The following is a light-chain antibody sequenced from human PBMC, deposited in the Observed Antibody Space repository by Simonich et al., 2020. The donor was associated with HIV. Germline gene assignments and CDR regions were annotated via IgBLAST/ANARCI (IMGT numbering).Light chain of an antibody. Sequence: SYVLTQPPSVSVAPGKTARVSCGGNNIGSKSVHWYQQKPGQAPVLVVYDDSDRPSGIPERFSGSNSGNTATLTISRVEAGDEADYYCQVWDTSSDHPGVFGGGTKLTVL. CDR3: QVWDTSSDHPGV. CDR2: DDS. V-gene: IGLV3-21*03. J-gene: IGLJ3*02. CDR1: NIGSKS.